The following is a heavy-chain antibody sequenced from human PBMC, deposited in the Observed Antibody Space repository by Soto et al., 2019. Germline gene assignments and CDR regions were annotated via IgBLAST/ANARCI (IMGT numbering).Heavy chain of an antibody. CDR3: ARRSRGQWYDY. J-gene: IGHJ4*02. D-gene: IGHD6-19*01. Sequence: QLQLQESGSGLVKPSQTLSLTCAVSGGSISSGGYSWSWIRQPPGKGLEWIGYIYHSGSTYYNPSLKSRVPISVDRSKNQCSLKLSSVTAADTAVYYCARRSRGQWYDYWGQGTLVTVSS. CDR1: GGSISSGGYS. V-gene: IGHV4-30-2*01. CDR2: IYHSGST.